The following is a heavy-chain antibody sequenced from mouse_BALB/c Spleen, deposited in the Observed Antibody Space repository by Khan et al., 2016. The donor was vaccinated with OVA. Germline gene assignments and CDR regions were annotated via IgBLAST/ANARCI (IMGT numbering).Heavy chain of an antibody. V-gene: IGHV3-6*02. Sequence: EVQLQESGPGLVKPSQSLSLTCSVTDYSINSGYYWIWIRQFPGNKLEWMGYMRYDGSNNYNPSLQNRISITRDTSTNHFFLQLNSVTTEDTATFYCAGDYYGSSWYFDVWGAGTTVTVSS. CDR1: DYSINSGYY. CDR3: AGDYYGSSWYFDV. D-gene: IGHD1-1*01. J-gene: IGHJ1*01. CDR2: MRYDGSN.